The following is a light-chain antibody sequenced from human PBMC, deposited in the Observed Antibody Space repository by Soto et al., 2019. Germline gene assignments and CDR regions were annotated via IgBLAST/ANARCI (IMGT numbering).Light chain of an antibody. CDR3: QQYGSSPPLP. CDR1: QSVSIK. CDR2: GAS. Sequence: IVIPESPATRYVSPGAGATLSFRASQSVSIKLAWYQQKPGQAPRLLIYGASSRATGIPDRFSGSGSGTDFTLTISRLEPEDFALYYCQQYGSSPPLPFGGVTK. J-gene: IGKJ4*01. V-gene: IGKV3-20*01.